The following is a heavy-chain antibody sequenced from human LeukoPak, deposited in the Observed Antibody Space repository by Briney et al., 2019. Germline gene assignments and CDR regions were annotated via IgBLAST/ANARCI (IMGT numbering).Heavy chain of an antibody. CDR3: ARGDYDILTGYYIPSFFDY. Sequence: SVKVSCKASGGTFSSYAISWVRQAPGQGLEWMGGIIPIFGTANYAQRFQGRVTITADESTSTAYMELSSLRSEDTAVYYCARGDYDILTGYYIPSFFDYWGQGTLVTVSS. D-gene: IGHD3-9*01. V-gene: IGHV1-69*13. CDR1: GGTFSSYA. CDR2: IIPIFGTA. J-gene: IGHJ4*02.